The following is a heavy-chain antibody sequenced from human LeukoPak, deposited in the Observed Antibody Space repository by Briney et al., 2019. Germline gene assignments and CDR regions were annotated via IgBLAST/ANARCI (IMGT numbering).Heavy chain of an antibody. CDR3: ARAFTVSSLYYFDY. V-gene: IGHV4-31*03. D-gene: IGHD3-10*02. CDR2: IYYSGST. Sequence: PSETLSLTCTVSGGSISSGGYFWSWIRQHPGKGLDWIGYIYYSGSTYYNPSLKSRVTMSVDTSKNQFSLKLSSVTAADTAVYYCARAFTVSSLYYFDYWGQGTLVTVSS. J-gene: IGHJ4*02. CDR1: GGSISSGGYF.